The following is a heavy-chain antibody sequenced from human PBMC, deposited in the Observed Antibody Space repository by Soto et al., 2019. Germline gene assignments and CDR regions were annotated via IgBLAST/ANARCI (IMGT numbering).Heavy chain of an antibody. CDR1: GGSISSYY. D-gene: IGHD2-8*02. Sequence: PSETLSLTCTVSGGSISSYYWSWIRQPPGKGLEWIGCIYYSGSTNYNPSLKSRVTISVDTSKNQFSLKLSSVTAADTAVYYCATILYYYYGMDVWGQGTTVTVSS. CDR2: IYYSGST. CDR3: ATILYYYYGMDV. V-gene: IGHV4-59*08. J-gene: IGHJ6*02.